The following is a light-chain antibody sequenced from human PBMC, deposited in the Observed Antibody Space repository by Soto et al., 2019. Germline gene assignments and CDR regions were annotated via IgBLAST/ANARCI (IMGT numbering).Light chain of an antibody. CDR2: GAS. J-gene: IGKJ1*01. Sequence: EIVITQSPVTLSVSPVERATVSCSASRGISSNLAWYQQKPGQAPRLLIYGASTRATGIPARFSGSGSGTEFTLTISSLQSEDFAVYYCHQYNNWPPWTFGQGTKVDIK. V-gene: IGKV3-15*01. CDR3: HQYNNWPPWT. CDR1: RGISSN.